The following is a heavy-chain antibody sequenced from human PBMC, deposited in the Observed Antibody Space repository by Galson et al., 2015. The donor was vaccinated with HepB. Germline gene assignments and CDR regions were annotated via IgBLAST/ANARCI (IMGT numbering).Heavy chain of an antibody. Sequence: SLRLSCAASVFSFSSYVMHWVRQAPGKGLEWVALIWFDGSNKYYADSVKGRFTISRDNSKNTLYLQMNSLRAEDTAVYYCAREGGEDWSGYYPDCWGQGTLVTVSS. CDR1: VFSFSSYV. CDR3: AREGGEDWSGYYPDC. J-gene: IGHJ4*02. V-gene: IGHV3-33*01. D-gene: IGHD3-3*01. CDR2: IWFDGSNK.